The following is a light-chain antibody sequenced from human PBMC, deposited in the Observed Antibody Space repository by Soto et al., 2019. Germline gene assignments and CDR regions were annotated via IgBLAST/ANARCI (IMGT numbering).Light chain of an antibody. CDR2: EVS. J-gene: IGLJ2*01. CDR3: CSYAGSSTLVV. V-gene: IGLV2-23*02. CDR1: SSDVGSYNL. Sequence: QSVLTQPASVSGSPGQSITISCTGTSSDVGSYNLVSWYQQHPGKAPKLMIYEVSKRPSGVSNRFSGSKSVNTASLTISGLQAEDEADYYCCSYAGSSTLVVFGGGTKVTVL.